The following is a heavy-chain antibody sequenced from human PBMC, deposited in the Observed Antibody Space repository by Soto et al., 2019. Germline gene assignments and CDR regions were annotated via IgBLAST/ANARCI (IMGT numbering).Heavy chain of an antibody. V-gene: IGHV1-18*01. J-gene: IGHJ3*02. CDR1: GYTFTKFG. CDR2: LSTYREDR. CDR3: ARISLGPAPTDAFDI. D-gene: IGHD1-26*01. Sequence: QVQLVQSGAEVKKPGASVKVSCKASGYTFTKFGISWVRQAPGQGLEWLGWLSTYREDRNYAQRVQDRVSMTTDTSSSTAYMELRTLISDDTAVYYCARISLGPAPTDAFDIWGQGTMVTLSS.